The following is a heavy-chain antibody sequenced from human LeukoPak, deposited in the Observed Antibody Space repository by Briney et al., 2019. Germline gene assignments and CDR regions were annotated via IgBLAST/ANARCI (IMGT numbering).Heavy chain of an antibody. CDR1: GYSISSGYY. CDR3: ARLLPSNYLNWFDP. Sequence: SETLSLTCAVSGYSISSGYYWGWIRQPPGKGLEWIGSIYHSGSTYYNPSLKSRVTISVDTSKNQFSLKLSSVTAAHTAVYYCARLLPSNYLNWFDPWGQGTLVTVSS. CDR2: IYHSGST. V-gene: IGHV4-38-2*01. D-gene: IGHD4/OR15-4a*01. J-gene: IGHJ5*02.